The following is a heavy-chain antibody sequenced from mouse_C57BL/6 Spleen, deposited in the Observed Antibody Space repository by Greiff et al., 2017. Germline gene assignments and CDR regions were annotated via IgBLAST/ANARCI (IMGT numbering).Heavy chain of an antibody. CDR2: IYPRSGNT. CDR3: ARGATVVATKAMDY. V-gene: IGHV1-81*01. CDR1: GYTFTSYG. Sequence: QVQLQQSGAELARPGASVKLSCKASGYTFTSYGISWVKQRPGQGLEWIGEIYPRSGNTYYNEKFKGKATLTADKSSSTAYMELRSLTSEDSAVYFCARGATVVATKAMDYWGQGTSVTVSS. J-gene: IGHJ4*01. D-gene: IGHD1-1*01.